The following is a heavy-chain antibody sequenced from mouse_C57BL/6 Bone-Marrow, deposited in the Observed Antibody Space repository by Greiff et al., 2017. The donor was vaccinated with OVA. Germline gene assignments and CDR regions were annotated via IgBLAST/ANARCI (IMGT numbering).Heavy chain of an antibody. CDR2: INPGSGGT. J-gene: IGHJ3*01. Sequence: QVQLKESGAELVRPGTSVKVSCKASGYAFTNYLIEWVKQRPGQGLEWIGVINPGSGGTNYNEKFKGKATLTADKSASTAYMQLSSLTSEDSAVYFCARHYGAWFAYWGQGTLVTVSA. V-gene: IGHV1-54*01. D-gene: IGHD1-1*01. CDR1: GYAFTNYL. CDR3: ARHYGAWFAY.